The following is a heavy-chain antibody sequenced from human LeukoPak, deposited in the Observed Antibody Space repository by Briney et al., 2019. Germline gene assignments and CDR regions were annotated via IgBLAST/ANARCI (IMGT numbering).Heavy chain of an antibody. J-gene: IGHJ4*02. Sequence: GSLRLSCAASGFTFNSYAMSWLRQAPGKGLEWVAIITATGDTAYYADSVKGRFTISRDNSRNTVYMQMDSLRAEDTAIYYCAGDRNSDWYSPLDYWGQGSQVTVSP. D-gene: IGHD6-19*01. CDR1: GFTFNSYA. CDR2: ITATGDTA. V-gene: IGHV3-23*01. CDR3: AGDRNSDWYSPLDY.